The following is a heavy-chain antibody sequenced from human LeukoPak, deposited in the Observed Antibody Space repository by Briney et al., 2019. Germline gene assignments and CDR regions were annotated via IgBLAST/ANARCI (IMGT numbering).Heavy chain of an antibody. Sequence: HSGGSLRLSCAASGFTFSSYAMHWVCQAPGKGLEWVAVTSHDENNKYYADSVKGRFTISRDNSKSTLYLQMNSLRTEDTAVYYCAKDVFGGIDYWGQGTLVTVSS. J-gene: IGHJ4*02. CDR1: GFTFSSYA. V-gene: IGHV3-30-3*01. D-gene: IGHD3-10*01. CDR3: AKDVFGGIDY. CDR2: TSHDENNK.